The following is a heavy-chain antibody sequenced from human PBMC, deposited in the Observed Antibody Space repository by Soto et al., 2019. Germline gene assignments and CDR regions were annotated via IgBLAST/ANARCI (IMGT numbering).Heavy chain of an antibody. CDR1: GFSFSSYW. D-gene: IGHD2-15*01. CDR2: INPEGSST. CDR3: ARSPGGYYID. J-gene: IGHJ3*01. Sequence: EVQLVESGGGLVQPGGSLRLSCVDSGFSFSSYWMHWVRQGPGKGLVWVARINPEGSSTNYADSAEGRFTIPRDNARNTLYLQMNSLRAEETAVYYCARSPGGYYIDWGQGTMVTVSS. V-gene: IGHV3-74*01.